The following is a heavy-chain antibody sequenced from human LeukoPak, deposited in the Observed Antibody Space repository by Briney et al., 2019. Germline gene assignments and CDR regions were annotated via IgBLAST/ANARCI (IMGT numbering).Heavy chain of an antibody. V-gene: IGHV3-30-3*01. CDR3: ARDSKIVVVPGAFDI. J-gene: IGHJ3*02. CDR2: ISYDGSNK. CDR1: GFTFSSYA. Sequence: GGSLRLSCAASGFTFSSYAMHWVRQAPGKGLEWVAVISYDGSNKYYADSVKGRFTISRDNSKNTLYLQMNSLRAEDTAVYYCARDSKIVVVPGAFDIWGQGTMVTVSS. D-gene: IGHD3-22*01.